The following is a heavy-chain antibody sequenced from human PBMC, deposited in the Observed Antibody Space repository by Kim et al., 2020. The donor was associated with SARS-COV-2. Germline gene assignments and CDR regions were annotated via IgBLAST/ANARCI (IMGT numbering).Heavy chain of an antibody. J-gene: IGHJ6*01. D-gene: IGHD3-22*01. V-gene: IGHV3-30*04. CDR3: ARGGFRWPPDYYFYGMD. CDR2: ISYDGSNK. CDR1: GFTFSSYA. Sequence: GGSLRLSCAASGFTFSSYAMHWVRQAPGKGLEWVAVISYDGSNKYYADSVKGRFTISRDNSKNTLYLQMNSLRAEDTAVYYCARGGFRWPPDYYFYGMD.